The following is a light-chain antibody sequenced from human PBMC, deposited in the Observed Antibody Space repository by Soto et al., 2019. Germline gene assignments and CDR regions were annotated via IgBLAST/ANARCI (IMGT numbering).Light chain of an antibody. Sequence: DIVMTQSPDSLAVSLGERATINCKYSQSVLDSSNNKKYLAWYQQKPGQPPKLLIYWASTRESGVPERFSGSGSGTEFTLTISSLQAEDVAVYYCQQYYSTPPYTFGQGTKLEIK. CDR3: QQYYSTPPYT. CDR2: WAS. CDR1: QSVLDSSNNKKY. V-gene: IGKV4-1*01. J-gene: IGKJ2*01.